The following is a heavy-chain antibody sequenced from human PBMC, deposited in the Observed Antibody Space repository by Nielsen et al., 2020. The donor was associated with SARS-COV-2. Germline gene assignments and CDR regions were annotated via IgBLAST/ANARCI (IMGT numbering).Heavy chain of an antibody. CDR1: GFTFSSYG. CDR2: IWYDGSNK. V-gene: IGHV3-33*01. Sequence: GESLKISCAASGFTFSSYGMHWVRQAPGKGLEWVAVIWYDGSNKYYADSVKGRFTISRDNSKNTLYLQMNSLRAEDTAVYYCARDQGIAVAGTGDGYWGQGTLVTVSS. J-gene: IGHJ4*02. D-gene: IGHD6-19*01. CDR3: ARDQGIAVAGTGDGY.